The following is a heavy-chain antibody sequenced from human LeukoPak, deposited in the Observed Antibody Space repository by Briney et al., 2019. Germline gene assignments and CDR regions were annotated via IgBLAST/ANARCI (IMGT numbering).Heavy chain of an antibody. V-gene: IGHV4-59*08. Sequence: SETLSLTPAVSLGSISIYYWSWVREPPGKGLEWVVYIYYRGSTNYTTSPKRRVTISVDTSTNTCSLKRSSVTAAHTAVYFCARHPMGVAYWGQGTLVTVSS. CDR1: LGSISIYY. CDR2: IYYRGST. J-gene: IGHJ4*02. CDR3: ARHPMGVAY. D-gene: IGHD3-16*01.